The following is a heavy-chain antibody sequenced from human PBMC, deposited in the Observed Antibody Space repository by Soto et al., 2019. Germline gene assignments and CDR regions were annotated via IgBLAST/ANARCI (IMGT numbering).Heavy chain of an antibody. V-gene: IGHV1-69*01. J-gene: IGHJ4*02. Sequence: QVQLVQSGAEVKKPGSSVKVSCKASGGTFSSYAISWVRQAPGQGLEWMGGIIPIFGTANYAQKFQGRVTITADESTSTADMELSSLRSEDTAVYYCARAEDYYDSSGYYPLDYWGQGTLVTVSS. CDR3: ARAEDYYDSSGYYPLDY. D-gene: IGHD3-22*01. CDR2: IIPIFGTA. CDR1: GGTFSSYA.